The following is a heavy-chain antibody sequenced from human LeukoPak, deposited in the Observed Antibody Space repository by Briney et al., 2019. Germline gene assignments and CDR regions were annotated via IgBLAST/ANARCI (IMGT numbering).Heavy chain of an antibody. J-gene: IGHJ3*02. CDR2: IDTAGDT. Sequence: GGSLRLSCAASGFTFSSYDMHWVRQATGKGLEWVSAIDTAGDTYYPDFVKGRFTISRENAKNSFYLQMNSLRAGDTAVYYCARAFLTIFGVASGVGDAFDIWGQGTMVTVSS. CDR3: ARAFLTIFGVASGVGDAFDI. V-gene: IGHV3-13*01. D-gene: IGHD3-3*01. CDR1: GFTFSSYD.